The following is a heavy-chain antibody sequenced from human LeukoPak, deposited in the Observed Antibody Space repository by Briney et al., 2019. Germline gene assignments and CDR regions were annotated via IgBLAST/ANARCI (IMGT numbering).Heavy chain of an antibody. Sequence: GGSLRLSCAASGFTVNSNYMTWVRQAPGKGLEWVSVIHSGGSTFYADFVKGRFTISRDNSKNTLYLQMNSLRTDDTAGYYCASSSWSRSNWFDPWGQGTLVTVSS. V-gene: IGHV3-66*02. CDR3: ASSSWSRSNWFDP. CDR2: IHSGGST. CDR1: GFTVNSNY. D-gene: IGHD6-13*01. J-gene: IGHJ5*02.